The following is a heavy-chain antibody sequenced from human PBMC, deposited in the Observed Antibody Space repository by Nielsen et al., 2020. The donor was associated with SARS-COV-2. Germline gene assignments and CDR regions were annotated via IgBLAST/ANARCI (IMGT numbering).Heavy chain of an antibody. CDR2: IWHDGSNK. CDR1: GFSFRSYG. CDR3: AKASDI. J-gene: IGHJ3*02. Sequence: GESLKISCAAHGFSFRSYGMHWVRQAPGKGLEWVAVIWHDGSNKYYGDSVKGRFTVSRDNSKNTLYLQMNSLRAEDTAVYYCAKASDIWGQGTMVTVSS. V-gene: IGHV3-33*06.